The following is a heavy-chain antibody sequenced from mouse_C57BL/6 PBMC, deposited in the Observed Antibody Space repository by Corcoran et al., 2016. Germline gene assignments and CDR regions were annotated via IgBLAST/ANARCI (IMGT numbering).Heavy chain of an antibody. D-gene: IGHD2-3*01. J-gene: IGHJ4*01. CDR2: INPNNGGT. Sequence: EVQLQQSGPELVKPGASVNISCKASGYTFTDYYMNWVKQSHGKSLEWIGDINPNNGGTSYNQKFKGKATLTVDKSSSTAYMELRSLTSEDSAVYYCARGGYSYYYAMDYWGQGTAVTVSS. CDR3: ARGGYSYYYAMDY. CDR1: GYTFTDYY. V-gene: IGHV1-26*01.